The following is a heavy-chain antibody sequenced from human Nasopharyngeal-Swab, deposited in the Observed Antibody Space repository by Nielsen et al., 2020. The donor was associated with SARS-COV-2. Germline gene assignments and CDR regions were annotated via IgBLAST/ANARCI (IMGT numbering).Heavy chain of an antibody. CDR2: KRGSGGSI. V-gene: IGHV3-23*01. D-gene: IGHD2-2*01. Sequence: SSKRGSGGSIYYADSVKGRFTISRDNSKNTLYLQMNSLRAEDTAVYYCAKVARDIVVVPAAMKACYYYGMDVWGQGTTVTVSS. CDR3: AKVARDIVVVPAAMKACYYYGMDV. J-gene: IGHJ6*02.